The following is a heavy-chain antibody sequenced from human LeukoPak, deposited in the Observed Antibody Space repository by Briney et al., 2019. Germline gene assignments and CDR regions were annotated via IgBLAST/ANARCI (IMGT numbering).Heavy chain of an antibody. CDR1: GFTVSSNY. Sequence: GGSLRLSCAASGFTVSSNYMSWVRQAPGKGLEWVAVISYDGSNKYYADSVKGRFTISRDNSKNTLYLQMNSLRAEDTAVYYCAKGNYYDSSGLVDYWGQGTLVTVSS. V-gene: IGHV3-30*18. D-gene: IGHD3-22*01. J-gene: IGHJ4*02. CDR2: ISYDGSNK. CDR3: AKGNYYDSSGLVDY.